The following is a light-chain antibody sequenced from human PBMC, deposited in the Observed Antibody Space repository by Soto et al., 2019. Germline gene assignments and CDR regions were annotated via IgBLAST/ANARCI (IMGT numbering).Light chain of an antibody. CDR3: GTWDSSLSADV. Sequence: QSVLTQPPSVSAAPGQKVTISCSGSSSDIGNNYVSWYQHLPGTAPKLLIYENNKRPSGIPDRFSGSKSGTSATLGITGLQTGDEADYYCGTWDSSLSADVFGTGTQLTVL. V-gene: IGLV1-51*02. CDR1: SSDIGNNY. J-gene: IGLJ1*01. CDR2: ENN.